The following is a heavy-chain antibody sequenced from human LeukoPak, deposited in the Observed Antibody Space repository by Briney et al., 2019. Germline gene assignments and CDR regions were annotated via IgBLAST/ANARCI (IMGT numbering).Heavy chain of an antibody. D-gene: IGHD5-18*01. CDR1: GGSVSSGSYY. J-gene: IGHJ4*02. CDR3: ARVRYSYVDY. CDR2: IYYSGST. V-gene: IGHV4-61*01. Sequence: PSETLSLTCTVSGGSVSSGSYYWSWIRQPPGKGLEWIGYIYYSGSTNYNPSLKSRVTISVDTSKNQFSLKLSSMTAADTAVYYCARVRYSYVDYWGQGTLVTVSS.